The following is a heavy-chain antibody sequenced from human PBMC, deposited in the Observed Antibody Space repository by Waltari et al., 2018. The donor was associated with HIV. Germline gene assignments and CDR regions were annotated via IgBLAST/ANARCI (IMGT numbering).Heavy chain of an antibody. V-gene: IGHV3-23*01. D-gene: IGHD3-3*01. J-gene: IGHJ4*02. CDR1: GFTFSSYA. CDR3: AKDPDPYYDFWSGYFPGYFDY. Sequence: EVQLLESGGGLVQPGGSLRLSCVASGFTFSSYAMNWVRQAPGKGLEWVAAMSGSGGSTYYADSVKGRFTISRDNSKNTLYLQMNSLRAEDTAVFYCAKDPDPYYDFWSGYFPGYFDYWGQGTPVTVSS. CDR2: MSGSGGST.